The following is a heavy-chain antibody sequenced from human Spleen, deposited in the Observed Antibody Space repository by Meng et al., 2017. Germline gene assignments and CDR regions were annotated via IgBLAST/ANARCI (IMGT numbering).Heavy chain of an antibody. V-gene: IGHV3-7*01. J-gene: IGHJ4*02. Sequence: GESLKISCAASGFTFTNYWMSWVRQAPGKGLEWVANIGPDGSQKYYVDSVKGRFTISRDNTENSFYLQMNSLRAEDTALYYCARDSDAGDFQGLDSWGQGTLVTVSS. D-gene: IGHD7-27*01. CDR2: IGPDGSQK. CDR1: GFTFTNYW. CDR3: ARDSDAGDFQGLDS.